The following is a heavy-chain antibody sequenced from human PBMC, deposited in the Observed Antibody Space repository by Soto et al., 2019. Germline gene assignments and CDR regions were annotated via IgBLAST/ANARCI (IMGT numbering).Heavy chain of an antibody. V-gene: IGHV3-9*01. CDR2: ISWNGGTT. J-gene: IGHJ3*02. D-gene: IGHD6-6*01. CDR1: GFNFDDYA. Sequence: ELQLVESGGGLVQPGRSLRLSCVGSGFNFDDYAFHWVRQAPGKGLEWVSGISWNGGTTGHADSVKGRFTISRDNAKKYLYMQMNSLRDEDTALYYCAKGRSSSSGRDAFDIWSQGTMVTVSS. CDR3: AKGRSSSSGRDAFDI.